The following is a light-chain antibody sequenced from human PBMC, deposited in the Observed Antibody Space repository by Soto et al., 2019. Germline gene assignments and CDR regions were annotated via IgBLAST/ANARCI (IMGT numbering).Light chain of an antibody. J-gene: IGKJ1*01. CDR2: DAS. Sequence: EIVMTQSPATLSVSPGERATLSCRASQSLSSSLAWYQQKPVQAPRLLLYDASTRATDIPARFSGSGSGKDFTLTISSRQPEDSAVYYCLQYFRRRTFGQGTKVEIK. CDR3: LQYFRRRT. CDR1: QSLSSS. V-gene: IGKV3-15*01.